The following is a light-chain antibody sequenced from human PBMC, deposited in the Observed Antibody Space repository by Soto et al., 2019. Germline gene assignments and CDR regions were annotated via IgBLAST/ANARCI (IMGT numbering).Light chain of an antibody. V-gene: IGKV3-20*01. J-gene: IGKJ1*01. CDR3: QQYESYRT. Sequence: EIVLTQSPGTLSLSPGERATLSCRASQSVSSRFLAWYQQKPGQAPKVLIYGASTRATGIPDRFSGSGSGTEFTLTISRLEPEDFAVYYCQQYESYRTFGQGTKVEMK. CDR1: QSVSSRF. CDR2: GAS.